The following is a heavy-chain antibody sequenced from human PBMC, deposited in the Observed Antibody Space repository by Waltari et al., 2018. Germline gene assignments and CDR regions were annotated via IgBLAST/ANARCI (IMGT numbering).Heavy chain of an antibody. V-gene: IGHV3-33*01. CDR1: GFSFSSYG. CDR2: FWYDGRGK. J-gene: IGHJ6*03. Sequence: QVQLVESGGGVVQPGRSLRLSCAASGFSFSSYGIHWVRLAPGKGLECGAFFWYDGRGKYYVDSVRGRFTISRDTSKNTAYLQMNSLRVEDTAVYYCARDYPDMDVWGKGTTVIVSS. CDR3: ARDYPDMDV. D-gene: IGHD3-16*02.